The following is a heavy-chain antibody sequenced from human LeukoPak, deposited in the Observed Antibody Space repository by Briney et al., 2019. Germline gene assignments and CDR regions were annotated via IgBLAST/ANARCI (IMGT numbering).Heavy chain of an antibody. Sequence: GGSLRLSCAASGFTFSSYSMNWVRQAPGKGLEWVSYISSSSSTIYYADSVKGRFTISRDNAKNSLYLQTNSLRAEDTAVYYCAGYGDYGVFDYWGQGTLVTVSS. CDR3: AGYGDYGVFDY. V-gene: IGHV3-48*04. J-gene: IGHJ4*02. D-gene: IGHD4-17*01. CDR1: GFTFSSYS. CDR2: ISSSSSTI.